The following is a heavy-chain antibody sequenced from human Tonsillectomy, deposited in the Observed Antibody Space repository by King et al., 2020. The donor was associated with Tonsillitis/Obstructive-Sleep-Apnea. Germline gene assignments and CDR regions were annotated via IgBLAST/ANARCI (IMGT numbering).Heavy chain of an antibody. V-gene: IGHV1-18*01. J-gene: IGHJ5*02. Sequence: QLVQSGAEVKKPGASVKVSCKASGYTFTTYGICWVRQAPGQGLEWMGWISAYNGNTKYAQKYQGRVTMTTDTSTSTAYMELRSLRSDDTAVYYCATSESYRWNTRNNWFDPWGPGTLVTVSS. CDR1: GYTFTTYG. CDR2: ISAYNGNT. D-gene: IGHD1-26*01. CDR3: ATSESYRWNTRNNWFDP.